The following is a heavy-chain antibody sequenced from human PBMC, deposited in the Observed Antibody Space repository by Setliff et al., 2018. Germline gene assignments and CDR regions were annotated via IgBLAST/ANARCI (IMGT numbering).Heavy chain of an antibody. CDR1: GFTFSDYE. Sequence: GESLKLSCAASGFTFSDYEMSWVRQAPGKGLEWLSYISSRGSTILNADSVKGRFTISRDNAKKSLYLQMNSLRAEDTAVYYCAREPHDSSGPDYWGQGTLVTVSS. CDR3: AREPHDSSGPDY. V-gene: IGHV3-48*03. J-gene: IGHJ4*02. D-gene: IGHD3-22*01. CDR2: ISSRGSTI.